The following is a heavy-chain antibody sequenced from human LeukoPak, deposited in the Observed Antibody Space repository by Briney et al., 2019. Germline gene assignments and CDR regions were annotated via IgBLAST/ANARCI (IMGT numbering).Heavy chain of an antibody. CDR1: GYTFTGYY. J-gene: IGHJ6*02. CDR3: ARVLHNRYYYGSGKVYYGMDV. V-gene: IGHV1-2*02. CDR2: INPNSGGT. D-gene: IGHD3-10*01. Sequence: ASVKVSCKASGYTFTGYYMHWVRQAPGQGLEWMGWINPNSGGTNYAQKFQGRVTMTRDTSISTAYMELSRLRSDDTAVYYCARVLHNRYYYGSGKVYYGMDVWGQGTTVTVSS.